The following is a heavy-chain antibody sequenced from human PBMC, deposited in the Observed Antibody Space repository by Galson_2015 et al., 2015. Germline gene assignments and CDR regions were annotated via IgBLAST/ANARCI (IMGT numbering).Heavy chain of an antibody. V-gene: IGHV4-59*01. CDR2: IYYSEST. Sequence: SETLSLTCTVSGGSISSSYWSWIRQPPGKGLEWIGYIYYSESTNYNPSLKSRVTISVDTSKNQFSLKLSSVTAADTAVYYCARAVDTAVVDSWGQGTLVTVSS. CDR1: GGSISSSY. J-gene: IGHJ4*02. CDR3: ARAVDTAVVDS. D-gene: IGHD5-18*01.